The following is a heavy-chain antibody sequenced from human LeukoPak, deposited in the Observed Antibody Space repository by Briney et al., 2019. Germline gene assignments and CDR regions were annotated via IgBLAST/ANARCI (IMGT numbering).Heavy chain of an antibody. CDR3: VRYYDSTDSFDY. V-gene: IGHV4-61*01. J-gene: IGHJ4*02. D-gene: IGHD3-22*01. Sequence: PSETLSLTCTVSGDSVSRSSYYRTWIRQPPGKGLEWIGYIYYIGSTNYNPSLESRLTMSVDTSKNQFSLRLSSVIAADTAVYYCVRYYDSTDSFDYWGQGTLVTVSS. CDR1: GDSVSRSSYY. CDR2: IYYIGST.